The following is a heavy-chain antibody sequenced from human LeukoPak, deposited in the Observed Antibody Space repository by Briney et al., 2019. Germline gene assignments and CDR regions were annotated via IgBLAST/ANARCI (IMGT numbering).Heavy chain of an antibody. D-gene: IGHD3-22*01. J-gene: IGHJ3*02. Sequence: PGRSLRLSCAASGFSTYGMHWVRQAPGKGLEWVAVIWYDGSNKYYADSVKGRFTISRDNSKNTLYLQMNSLRAEDTAVYYCAKDKYYDSTPSISAFDIWGQGTMVTVSS. CDR2: IWYDGSNK. CDR3: AKDKYYDSTPSISAFDI. V-gene: IGHV3-33*06. CDR1: GFSTYG.